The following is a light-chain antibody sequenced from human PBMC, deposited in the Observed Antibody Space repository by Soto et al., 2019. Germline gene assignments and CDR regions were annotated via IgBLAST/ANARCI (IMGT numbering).Light chain of an antibody. CDR2: GAS. CDR3: QQYGSSPYT. Sequence: EIVLTQSPGTLSLSPVERATLSCSSSQSVSSSYVAWYQQKPGQAPRLLIYGASSRATGIPDRFSGSGSGTDFTLTISRLEPEDFAVYYCQQYGSSPYTFGLGTKVDIK. CDR1: QSVSSSY. V-gene: IGKV3-20*01. J-gene: IGKJ2*01.